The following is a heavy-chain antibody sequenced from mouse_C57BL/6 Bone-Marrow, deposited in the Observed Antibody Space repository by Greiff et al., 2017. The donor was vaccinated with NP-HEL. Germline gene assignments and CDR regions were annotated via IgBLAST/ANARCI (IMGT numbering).Heavy chain of an antibody. J-gene: IGHJ1*03. CDR2: IDPSDSET. CDR3: ARRYSNYWYFDV. CDR1: GYTFTSYW. V-gene: IGHV1-52*01. Sequence: QVQLQQPGAELVRPGSSVKLSCKASGYTFTSYWMHWVKQRPIQGLEWIGNIDPSDSETNYNQKFKDKATLTVDKSSCTAYMQLSILTSEDSAVYYCARRYSNYWYFDVWGTGTTVTVSS. D-gene: IGHD2-5*01.